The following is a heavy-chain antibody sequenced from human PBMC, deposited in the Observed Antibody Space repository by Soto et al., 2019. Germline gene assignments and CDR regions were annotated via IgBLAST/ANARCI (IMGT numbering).Heavy chain of an antibody. CDR3: ARQSRAAAGKRLFDY. CDR1: GGSISSSSYY. CDR2: IYYSGST. Sequence: QLQLQESGPGLVKPSETLSLTCTVSGGSISSSSYYWGWIRQPPGKGLEWIGSIYYSGSTYYNPSLKRRVTISADTSKNQFSLKRSCVTAADTAVYYCARQSRAAAGKRLFDYWGQGTLVTVSS. J-gene: IGHJ4*02. V-gene: IGHV4-39*01. D-gene: IGHD6-13*01.